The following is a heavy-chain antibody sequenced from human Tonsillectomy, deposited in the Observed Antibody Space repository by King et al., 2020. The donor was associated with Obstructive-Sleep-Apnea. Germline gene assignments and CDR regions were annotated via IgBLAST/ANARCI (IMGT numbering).Heavy chain of an antibody. Sequence: VQLQQWGAGLLKPSETLSLTCAVYGGSFSGYYWSWIRQPPGKGLEWIGEINHSGSTNYNPSLKSRVTISVDTSKNQFPLKLSSVTAADTAVYYCARKAGRITMIVVVIKRGWFDPWGQGTLVTVSS. CDR3: ARKAGRITMIVVVIKRGWFDP. D-gene: IGHD3-22*01. V-gene: IGHV4-34*01. CDR2: INHSGST. J-gene: IGHJ5*02. CDR1: GGSFSGYY.